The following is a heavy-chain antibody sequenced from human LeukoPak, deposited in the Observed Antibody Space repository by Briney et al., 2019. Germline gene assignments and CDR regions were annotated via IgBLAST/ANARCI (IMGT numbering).Heavy chain of an antibody. Sequence: SVKVSCKASGGTFSSYAISWVRQAPGQGLEWMGGIIPIFGTANYAQKFQGRVTITADESTSTAHMELSSLRSEDTAVYYCAREGRVDSSGWYGGYYFDYWGQGTLVTVSS. CDR2: IIPIFGTA. V-gene: IGHV1-69*13. D-gene: IGHD6-19*01. CDR3: AREGRVDSSGWYGGYYFDY. J-gene: IGHJ4*02. CDR1: GGTFSSYA.